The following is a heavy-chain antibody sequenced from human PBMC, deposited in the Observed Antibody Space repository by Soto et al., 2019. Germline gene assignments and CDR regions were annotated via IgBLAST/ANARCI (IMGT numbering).Heavy chain of an antibody. CDR1: GGTFSSYA. D-gene: IGHD5-18*01. V-gene: IGHV1-69*13. J-gene: IGHJ6*02. CDR2: IIPIFGTA. CDR3: ARSGDKGYSYGYRFYYGMDV. Sequence: GASVKVSCKASGGTFSSYAISWVRQAPGQGLEWMGGIIPIFGTANYAQKFQGRVTITADESTSTAYMELSSLRSEDTAVYYCARSGDKGYSYGYRFYYGMDVWGQGTTVTVSS.